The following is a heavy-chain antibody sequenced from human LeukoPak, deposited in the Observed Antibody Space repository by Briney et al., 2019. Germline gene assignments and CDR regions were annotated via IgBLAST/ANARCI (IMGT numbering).Heavy chain of an antibody. V-gene: IGHV3-21*01. CDR2: INSGSTNP. CDR1: GFIFSSYT. D-gene: IGHD6-13*01. J-gene: IGHJ4*02. Sequence: WGSPRLSCEASGFIFSSYTMNWIRQAPGKGLEWVASINSGSTNPYYADSVKGRFTISRDDAKKSLYLQMTSLRVEDTSVYYCARDFLAAGDYWGQGTLVTVSS. CDR3: ARDFLAAGDY.